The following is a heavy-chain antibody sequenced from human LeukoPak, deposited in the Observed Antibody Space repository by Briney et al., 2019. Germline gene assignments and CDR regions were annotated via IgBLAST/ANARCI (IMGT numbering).Heavy chain of an antibody. CDR1: GYTFTSYY. CDR2: INPSGGST. D-gene: IGHD3-9*01. V-gene: IGHV1-46*01. CDR3: AVDVLRYFDWLGYFQH. Sequence: GASVKVSCKASGYTFTSYYMHWVRPAPGQGLEWMGIINPSGGSTSYAQKFQGRVTMTRDTSTSTVYMELSSLRSEDTAVYYCAVDVLRYFDWLGYFQHWGQGTLVTVSS. J-gene: IGHJ1*01.